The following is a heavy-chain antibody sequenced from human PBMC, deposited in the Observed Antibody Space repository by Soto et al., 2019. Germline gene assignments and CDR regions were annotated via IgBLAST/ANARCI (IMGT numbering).Heavy chain of an antibody. CDR2: IIPILGIA. CDR1: GGTFSSYT. D-gene: IGHD3-10*01. J-gene: IGHJ5*02. CDR3: ARGGENWVDP. Sequence: QVQLVQSVAEVKKPGSSVKVSCKASGGTFSSYTISGVRQDPGQGLEWMGRIIPILGIANYAEKFQGRVTITADKATSKAYIELSSLRSEDKAVYYCARGGENWVDPWGQGPLVTVSS. V-gene: IGHV1-69*02.